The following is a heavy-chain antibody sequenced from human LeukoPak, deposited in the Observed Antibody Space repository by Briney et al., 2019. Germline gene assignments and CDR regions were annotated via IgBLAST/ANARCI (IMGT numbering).Heavy chain of an antibody. CDR3: AFAAAGNDAFDI. D-gene: IGHD6-13*01. Sequence: GGSLRLSCAASGFTFSSYSMNWVRQAPGKGLEWVSYISSSSSTIYYADSVKGRFTISRDNAKNSLYLQMNSLRAEDTAVYYCAFAAAGNDAFDIWGQGTMVTVSS. V-gene: IGHV3-48*01. J-gene: IGHJ3*02. CDR1: GFTFSSYS. CDR2: ISSSSSTI.